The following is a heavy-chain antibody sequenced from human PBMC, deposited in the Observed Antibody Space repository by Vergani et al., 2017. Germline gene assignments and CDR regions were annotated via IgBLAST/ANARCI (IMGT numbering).Heavy chain of an antibody. CDR1: GYTFTSYG. V-gene: IGHV1-69*01. CDR2: IIPIFGTA. Sequence: QVQLVQSGAEVKKPGASVKVSCKASGYTFTSYGISWVRQAPGQGLEWMGWIIPIFGTANYAQKFQGRVTITADESTSTAYMELSSLRSEDTAVYYCARGGPNSYGPYYFDYWGQGTLVTVSS. CDR3: ARGGPNSYGPYYFDY. J-gene: IGHJ4*02. D-gene: IGHD5-18*01.